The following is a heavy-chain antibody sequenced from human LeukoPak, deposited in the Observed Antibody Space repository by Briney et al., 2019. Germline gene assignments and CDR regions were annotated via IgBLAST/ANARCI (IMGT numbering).Heavy chain of an antibody. CDR3: AAGGGWDPSFGVVTHIDA. D-gene: IGHD3-3*01. CDR2: IDNDGHGI. CDR1: GFTFSGYW. V-gene: IGHV3-74*01. J-gene: IGHJ6*03. Sequence: GGSLRLSCVTSGFTFSGYWMHWVRQGPEKGLELVSRIDNDGHGIVYADSVKGRFTTSRDNVKNTLYLQMNSLRVEDTAVYYCAAGGGWDPSFGVVTHIDAWGKGTTVVVS.